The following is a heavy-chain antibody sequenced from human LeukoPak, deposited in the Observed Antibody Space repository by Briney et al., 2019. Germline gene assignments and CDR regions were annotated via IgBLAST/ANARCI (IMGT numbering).Heavy chain of an antibody. CDR3: ARDFRYSLDF. CDR1: GFTFSDYY. Sequence: GGSLRLSCAASGFTFSDYYMSWVRQAPGKGLEWVSYISSSSSYTNYADSVKGRFTISRDNAKNSLYLQMNLLRDEDTAVYYCARDFRYSLDFWGQGTLVTISS. V-gene: IGHV3-11*06. D-gene: IGHD5-18*01. J-gene: IGHJ4*02. CDR2: ISSSSSYT.